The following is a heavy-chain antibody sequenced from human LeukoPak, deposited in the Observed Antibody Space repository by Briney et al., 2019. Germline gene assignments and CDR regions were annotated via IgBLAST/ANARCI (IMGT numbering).Heavy chain of an antibody. D-gene: IGHD6-13*01. CDR3: AKDSAAAGYNWFDP. J-gene: IGHJ5*02. Sequence: GGSLRLSCAASGFTFSSYGMHWVRQAPGKGLEWVAVIWYGGSNKYYADSVKGRFTISRDNSKNTLYLLMNSLRAEDTAVYYCAKDSAAAGYNWFDPWGQGTLVTVSS. V-gene: IGHV3-30*02. CDR1: GFTFSSYG. CDR2: IWYGGSNK.